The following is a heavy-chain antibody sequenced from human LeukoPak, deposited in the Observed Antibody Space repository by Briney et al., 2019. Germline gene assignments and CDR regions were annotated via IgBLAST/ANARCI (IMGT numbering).Heavy chain of an antibody. CDR3: ARDRLRSGYDYGEKHFEY. D-gene: IGHD5-12*01. CDR1: GGSISSYC. J-gene: IGHJ4*02. V-gene: IGHV4-4*07. CDR2: IYSSGS. Sequence: SKTLSLTCTVSGGSISSYCWSWIRQPAGKGLEWIERIYSSGSNYNPSLKSRVTMSVDTSKNQFSLKVRSVTAADTAVYFCARDRLRSGYDYGEKHFEYWGQGTLVIVSS.